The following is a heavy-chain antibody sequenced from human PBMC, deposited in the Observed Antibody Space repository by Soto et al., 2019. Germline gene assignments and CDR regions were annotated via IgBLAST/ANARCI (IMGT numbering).Heavy chain of an antibody. CDR3: TKDSGWTSAD. D-gene: IGHD3-10*01. Sequence: EVQLLESGGGLVQPGGSRRLSCAASGFTFRDYGMSWVRQAPGKGLEWVSGISGGATYYADSVKGRFVISRDDSKNTLYLEMDSLRVEVTSVYYCTKDSGWTSADWGQGTLVTVSS. V-gene: IGHV3-23*01. CDR1: GFTFRDYG. CDR2: ISGGAT. J-gene: IGHJ4*02.